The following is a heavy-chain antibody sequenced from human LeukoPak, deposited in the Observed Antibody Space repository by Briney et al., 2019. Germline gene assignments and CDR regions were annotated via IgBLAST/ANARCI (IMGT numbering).Heavy chain of an antibody. J-gene: IGHJ4*02. Sequence: GGSLRLTCAASGFTFSTYAMSWVRQAPGQGLEWVSSINGDGGSIYYAESVKGRFTVSRDNSKNTLYLQMDGLRAEDTAVYYCAKRPDCSTTNCFRFEYWGQGTLVTVSS. CDR3: AKRPDCSTTNCFRFEY. CDR1: GFTFSTYA. CDR2: INGDGGSI. V-gene: IGHV3-23*01. D-gene: IGHD2-2*01.